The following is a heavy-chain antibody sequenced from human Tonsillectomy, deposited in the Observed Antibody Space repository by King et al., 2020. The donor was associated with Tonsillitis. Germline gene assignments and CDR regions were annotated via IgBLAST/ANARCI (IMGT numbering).Heavy chain of an antibody. CDR1: GGSISGYY. D-gene: IGHD5-12*01. Sequence: LQLQESGPGLVKPSETLSLPCTVSGGSISGYYWSWIRQPPGKGLEWIGYIYYSGSNKYNPSLKSPVTISVDTSKKQFSLKLTYVTAADTAVYYCARSHPYYRSWSGYRFDPWGQGTLVTVSS. CDR3: ARSHPYYRSWSGYRFDP. V-gene: IGHV4-59*08. CDR2: IYYSGSN. J-gene: IGHJ5*02.